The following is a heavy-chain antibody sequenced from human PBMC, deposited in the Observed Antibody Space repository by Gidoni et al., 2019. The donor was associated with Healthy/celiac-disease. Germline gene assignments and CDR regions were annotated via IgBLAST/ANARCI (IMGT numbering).Heavy chain of an antibody. V-gene: IGHV1-69*02. Sequence: QVQLVQSGAEVKKPGSSVKVSCKASGGTFSIYTISWVRQAPGHGLEWMGRIIPILGIANYAKKFQGRVTITAEKSTSTAYMELSSLRSEETAVYYCASLPVGYCSSTSCPHFDYWGQGTLVTVSS. J-gene: IGHJ4*02. D-gene: IGHD2-2*03. CDR2: IIPILGIA. CDR1: GGTFSIYT. CDR3: ASLPVGYCSSTSCPHFDY.